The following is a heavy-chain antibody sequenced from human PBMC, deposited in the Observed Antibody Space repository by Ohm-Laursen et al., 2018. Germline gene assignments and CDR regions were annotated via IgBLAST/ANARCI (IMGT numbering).Heavy chain of an antibody. CDR2: IASSGSTK. CDR3: ARQYSNYDY. D-gene: IGHD4-11*01. J-gene: IGHJ4*02. V-gene: IGHV3-11*01. CDR1: GFSFSDYY. Sequence: SLRLSCAASGFSFSDYYMTWIRQAPGKGLEWVSYIASSGSTKYYADSVKGRFTVSRDNAKNSVYLQMNSLTAEDTAIYYCARQYSNYDYWGQGTLVTVSS.